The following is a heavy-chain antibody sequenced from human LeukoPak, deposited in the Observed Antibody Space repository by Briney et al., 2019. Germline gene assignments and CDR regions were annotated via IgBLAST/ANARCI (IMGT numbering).Heavy chain of an antibody. CDR3: ARSGYCSSTSCYAPTYNWFDP. Sequence: GQPLNISCKGSGYSFTSYWIGWVRQIPAQGLEWMGIIYPGDSDTRYRPSFQGQVTISPDQSISTAYLQWSSLKASDTAMYYCARSGYCSSTSCYAPTYNWFDPWGQGTLVTVSS. CDR2: IYPGDSDT. D-gene: IGHD2-2*03. CDR1: GYSFTSYW. V-gene: IGHV5-51*01. J-gene: IGHJ5*02.